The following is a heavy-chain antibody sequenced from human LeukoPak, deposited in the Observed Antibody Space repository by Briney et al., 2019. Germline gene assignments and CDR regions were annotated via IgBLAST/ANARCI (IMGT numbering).Heavy chain of an antibody. J-gene: IGHJ6*03. CDR3: AREAFYGDSDYYYYYYMDV. CDR2: IYYSGTT. V-gene: IGHV4-59*12. Sequence: SETLSLTCTVSGGSISSYYWSWIRQPPGKGLEWIGSIYYSGTTYYNPSLKSRVTISVDTSKNQFSLKLSSVTAADTAVYYCAREAFYGDSDYYYYYYMDVWGKGTTVTISS. D-gene: IGHD4-17*01. CDR1: GGSISSYY.